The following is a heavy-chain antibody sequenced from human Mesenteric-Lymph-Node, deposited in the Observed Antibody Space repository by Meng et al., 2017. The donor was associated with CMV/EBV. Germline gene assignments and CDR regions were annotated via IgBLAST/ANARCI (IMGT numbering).Heavy chain of an antibody. Sequence: GESLKISCAASGFTFGDYAMSWVRQAPGKGLEWVGRIKSKTDGGTTDYAAPVKGRFSISRDDSKTTLYLQMNSLKTEDTAVYYCMTAGTGGYWGQGTLVTVSS. J-gene: IGHJ4*02. D-gene: IGHD1-14*01. V-gene: IGHV3-15*01. CDR2: IKSKTDGGTT. CDR3: MTAGTGGY. CDR1: GFTFGDYA.